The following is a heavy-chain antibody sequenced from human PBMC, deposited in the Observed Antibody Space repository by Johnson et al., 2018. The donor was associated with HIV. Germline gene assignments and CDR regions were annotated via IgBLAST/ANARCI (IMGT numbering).Heavy chain of an antibody. CDR1: GFTFSDYY. D-gene: IGHD6-13*01. CDR2: ISSSGSTI. J-gene: IGHJ3*02. CDR3: ARDQRRSSWYTEGGKVGNAFDI. Sequence: QVQLVESGGGLVKPGGSLRLSCAASGFTFSDYYMTWIRQAPGKGLEWVSYISSSGSTIYYADSVKGRFTISRDNAKNSLYLQMNSLRAEDTAVYYCARDQRRSSWYTEGGKVGNAFDIWGQGTMVTVSS. V-gene: IGHV3-11*04.